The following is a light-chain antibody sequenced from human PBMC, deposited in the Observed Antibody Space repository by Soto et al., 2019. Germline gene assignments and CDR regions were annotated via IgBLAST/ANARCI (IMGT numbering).Light chain of an antibody. V-gene: IGLV2-23*01. CDR1: SSDVGGYNL. Sequence: QSVLTQPASVSGSPGQSITISCTGTSSDVGGYNLVSWYQQHPGKAPKLMIYEGSKRPSGVSNRFSGSKSGNTASLTISGLQAEDEADYYCCSYAGNSLYVFGTGTKVTVL. CDR3: CSYAGNSLYV. J-gene: IGLJ1*01. CDR2: EGS.